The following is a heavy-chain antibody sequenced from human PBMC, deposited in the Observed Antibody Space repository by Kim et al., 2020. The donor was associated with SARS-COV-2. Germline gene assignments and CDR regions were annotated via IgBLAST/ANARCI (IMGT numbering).Heavy chain of an antibody. CDR3: ARESNYYGSGNYFDY. J-gene: IGHJ4*02. D-gene: IGHD3-10*01. V-gene: IGHV4-39*07. Sequence: PSNKSRVTIAVDTAKNQFSLKLSSVTAADTAVYYCARESNYYGSGNYFDYWGQGILVTVSS.